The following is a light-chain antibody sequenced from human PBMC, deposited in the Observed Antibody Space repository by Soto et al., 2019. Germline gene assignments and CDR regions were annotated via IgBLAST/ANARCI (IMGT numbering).Light chain of an antibody. CDR1: RNIGSW. CDR3: QQHANYPIT. Sequence: DIQMTQSPSTLSASIGDRVTITCRASRNIGSWVAWYEQKAGKAPNLLIYKASTLETGVPSRVSGSASGTEFTLTISSLQPDDFATYYCQQHANYPITFGGGTKVDIK. V-gene: IGKV1-5*03. CDR2: KAS. J-gene: IGKJ4*01.